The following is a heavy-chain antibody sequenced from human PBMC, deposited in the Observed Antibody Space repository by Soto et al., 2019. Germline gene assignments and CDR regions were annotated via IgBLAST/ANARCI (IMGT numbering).Heavy chain of an antibody. CDR3: ARARSSSWFFIEY. V-gene: IGHV4-4*02. CDR2: IYHSGST. D-gene: IGHD6-13*01. Sequence: SETLSLTCAVSGGSISSSNWWSWVRQPPGKGLEWIGEIYHSGSTNYKPSLKSRVTISVDKSKNQFSLKLSSVTAADTAVYYCARARSSSWFFIEYWGQANLVTVS. CDR1: GGSISSSNW. J-gene: IGHJ4*02.